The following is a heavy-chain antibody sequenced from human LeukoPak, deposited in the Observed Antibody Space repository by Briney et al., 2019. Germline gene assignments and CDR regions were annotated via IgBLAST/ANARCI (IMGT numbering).Heavy chain of an antibody. D-gene: IGHD4-17*01. V-gene: IGHV6-1*01. J-gene: IGHJ2*01. CDR1: GDSVSSNSAA. CDR3: ARDSPLTTVTTFPYWYFDL. Sequence: SQTLSLTCAVSGDSVSSNSAAWNWIRQSPSRGLEWLGRTYYRSKWYNDYAVSVKSRITINPDTSKNQFSLQLNSVTPEDTAVYYCARDSPLTTVTTFPYWYFDLWGRGTLVTVSS. CDR2: TYYRSKWYN.